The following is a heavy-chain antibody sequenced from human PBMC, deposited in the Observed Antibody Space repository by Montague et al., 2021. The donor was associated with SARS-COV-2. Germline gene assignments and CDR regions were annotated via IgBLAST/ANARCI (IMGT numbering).Heavy chain of an antibody. CDR2: IYDSGST. CDR3: ARENTVTTFGGPYYIDS. V-gene: IGHV4-59*01. CDR1: GGSISSYY. J-gene: IGHJ4*02. Sequence: SETLPLTCTVSGGSISSYYWSWIRQPPGKGLEWIGYIYDSGSTNXXPSLKSRVTISVDTSKNQFSLKLSSVTAADTAVYYCARENTVTTFGGPYYIDSWGQGTLVTVSA. D-gene: IGHD4-17*01.